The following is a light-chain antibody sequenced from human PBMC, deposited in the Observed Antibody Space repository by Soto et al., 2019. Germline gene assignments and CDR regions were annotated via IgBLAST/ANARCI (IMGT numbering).Light chain of an antibody. CDR1: QSVSNNY. CDR3: QQYGSSGT. Sequence: EIGLTQSPGTLSLSPGERATLSWRASQSVSNNYLAWYQQKPGQAPRLLIYGASNRATGIPDRFSGSGSGTDFTLTISRLQHEDSAVYYCQQYGSSGTFGQGTKVDIK. CDR2: GAS. V-gene: IGKV3-20*01. J-gene: IGKJ1*01.